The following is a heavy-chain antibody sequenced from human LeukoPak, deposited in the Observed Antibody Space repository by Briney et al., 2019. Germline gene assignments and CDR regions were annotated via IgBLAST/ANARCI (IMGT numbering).Heavy chain of an antibody. D-gene: IGHD4-23*01. CDR1: GFTFSSYA. Sequence: GGSLRLSCGASGFTFSSYAMYWVRQAPGKGLEWVSAISGSGDGTYYANSVKGRFTISRDNSKNTLYLQMNSLRAEDTAVYYCASAKDYGGNPARGDYWGQGTLVTVSS. V-gene: IGHV3-23*01. CDR2: ISGSGDGT. J-gene: IGHJ4*02. CDR3: ASAKDYGGNPARGDY.